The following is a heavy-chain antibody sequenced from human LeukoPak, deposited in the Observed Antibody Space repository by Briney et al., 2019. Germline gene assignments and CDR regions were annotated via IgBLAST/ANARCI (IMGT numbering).Heavy chain of an antibody. CDR1: GFTLSSYN. V-gene: IGHV3-21*04. CDR2: ISSSGSYI. D-gene: IGHD3-10*01. Sequence: GGSLRLSCAASGFTLSSYNMNWVRQAPGKGLEWVSSISSSGSYIYYADSVKGRFTISRDNAKNSLYLQTNSLRADDTALYYCARVYGSGSYFYYMDVWGKGTTVTVSS. CDR3: ARVYGSGSYFYYMDV. J-gene: IGHJ6*03.